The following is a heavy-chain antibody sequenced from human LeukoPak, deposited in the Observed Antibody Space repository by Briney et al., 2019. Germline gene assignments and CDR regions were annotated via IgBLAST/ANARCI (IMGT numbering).Heavy chain of an antibody. D-gene: IGHD1-26*01. Sequence: DPGGSLRLSCAASGFTFSNFWMTWVRQAPGKGLEWVANIKQDGSEKYYLDSVKGRFTISRDNAKNSLYLQMNSLRAEDTAVYYCAREIGGASAYWGRGTLVTVSS. CDR2: IKQDGSEK. J-gene: IGHJ4*02. CDR1: GFTFSNFW. V-gene: IGHV3-7*01. CDR3: AREIGGASAY.